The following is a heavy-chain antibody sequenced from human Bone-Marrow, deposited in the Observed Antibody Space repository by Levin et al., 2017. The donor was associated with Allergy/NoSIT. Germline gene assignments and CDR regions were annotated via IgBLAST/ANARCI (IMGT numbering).Heavy chain of an antibody. D-gene: IGHD2-2*03. Sequence: GGSLRLSCAASGFTFSSYGMHWVRQAPGKGLERVAVISYDGNNKFYADSVKGRFAVSRDNSKNTLYLQMNSLRAEDTAVYYCARDLDVVVVSVAYYGMDVWGQGTTVTVSS. J-gene: IGHJ6*02. CDR3: ARDLDVVVVSVAYYGMDV. V-gene: IGHV3-30*03. CDR2: ISYDGNNK. CDR1: GFTFSSYG.